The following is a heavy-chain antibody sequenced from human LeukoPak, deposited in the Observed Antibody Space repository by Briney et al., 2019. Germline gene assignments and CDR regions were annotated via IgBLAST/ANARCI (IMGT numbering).Heavy chain of an antibody. CDR2: IYYSGST. V-gene: IGHV4-39*01. CDR3: ARREVGATLGFDY. D-gene: IGHD1-26*01. Sequence: SETLSLTCTVSGGSISSSSYYWGWIRQPPGKGLEWIGSIYYSGSTYYNPSLKSRVTISVDTSKNQFSLKLSSVTVADTAVYYCARREVGATLGFDYWGQGTLVTVSS. J-gene: IGHJ4*02. CDR1: GGSISSSSYY.